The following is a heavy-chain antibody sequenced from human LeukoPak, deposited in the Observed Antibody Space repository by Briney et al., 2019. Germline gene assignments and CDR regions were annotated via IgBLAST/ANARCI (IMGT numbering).Heavy chain of an antibody. Sequence: GGSVRLSCAASGFTFSSYDMHWVRQPTGKGLEWVSAIGTAGDTYYPGSVKGRFTISRENAKNSLYLQMNSLRAGDTAVYYCVRGTGYSAYDYDFDYWGQGTLVTPSS. J-gene: IGHJ4*02. V-gene: IGHV3-13*04. CDR1: GFTFSSYD. CDR3: VRGTGYSAYDYDFDY. CDR2: IGTAGDT. D-gene: IGHD5-12*01.